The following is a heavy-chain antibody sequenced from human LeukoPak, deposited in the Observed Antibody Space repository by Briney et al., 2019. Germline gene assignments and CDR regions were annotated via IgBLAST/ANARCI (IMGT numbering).Heavy chain of an antibody. CDR1: GFTFTSYA. J-gene: IGHJ4*02. V-gene: IGHV3-23*01. Sequence: GGSLRLSCAASGFTFTSYAMSWVRQAPGKGLEWVSTISGSGGSTFYADSVKGRFTISRDSSKNTLYMQMNSLRVEDTAVYYCAKDRGRLVEYWGQGTLVTVSS. CDR3: AKDRGRLVEY. CDR2: ISGSGGST. D-gene: IGHD1-26*01.